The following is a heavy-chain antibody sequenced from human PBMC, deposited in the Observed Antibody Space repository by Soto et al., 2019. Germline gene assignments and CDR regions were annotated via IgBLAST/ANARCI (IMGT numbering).Heavy chain of an antibody. CDR1: GFTFSSYG. CDR3: ARAADYDFWSGYYTRGYYYYMDV. V-gene: IGHV3-33*01. D-gene: IGHD3-3*01. J-gene: IGHJ6*03. CDR2: IWYDGSNK. Sequence: QVQLVESGGGVVQPGRSPRLSCAASGFTFSSYGMHWVRQAPGKGLEWVAVIWYDGSNKYYADSVKGRFTISRDNSKNTLYLQMNSLRAEDTAVYYCARAADYDFWSGYYTRGYYYYMDVWGKGTTVTVSS.